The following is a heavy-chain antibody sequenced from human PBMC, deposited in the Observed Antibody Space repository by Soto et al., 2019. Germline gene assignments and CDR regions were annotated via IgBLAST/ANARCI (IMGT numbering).Heavy chain of an antibody. CDR1: GDSINNYY. J-gene: IGHJ4*02. V-gene: IGHV4-4*07. D-gene: IGHD1-1*01. CDR2: IYSSGSA. Sequence: VRLQESGPGLVEPSETLSLTCSVSGDSINNYYWSWIRQPAGKGLEWIGRIYSSGSANYNPSLKTRGTMSVDTSKNQVFLSVTSVTAADTAVYFCARGGTRSADLPTYWGQGIQVNVSS. CDR3: ARGGTRSADLPTY.